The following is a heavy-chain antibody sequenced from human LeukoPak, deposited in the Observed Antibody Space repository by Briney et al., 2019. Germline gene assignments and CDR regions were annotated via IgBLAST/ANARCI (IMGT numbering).Heavy chain of an antibody. CDR1: GYSISSGYY. J-gene: IGHJ5*02. Sequence: PSETPSLTCAVSGYSISSGYYWGWIRQPPGKGLEWIGSIYHSGSTFYNPSLKSRVAISVDTSKSQFSLKLNSVTAADTAMYYCARQDIVLMVYAPGGFDPWGQGALVTVSS. CDR3: ARQDIVLMVYAPGGFDP. V-gene: IGHV4-38-2*01. CDR2: IYHSGST. D-gene: IGHD2-8*01.